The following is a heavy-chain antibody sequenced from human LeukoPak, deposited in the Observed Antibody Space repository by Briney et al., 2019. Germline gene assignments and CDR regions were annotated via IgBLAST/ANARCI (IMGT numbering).Heavy chain of an antibody. J-gene: IGHJ5*02. V-gene: IGHV3-53*01. CDR2: MYAGCTT. CDR1: GVIVSRNF. D-gene: IGHD6-19*01. CDR3: ARGSGSGWPLDR. Sequence: PRGSLRLSCAASGVIVSRNFMSWVRQAPGKGLQWVAIMYAGCTTDYSDSVQGRFHISRDSSNNTLSLQINSLRAEDTAVYYCARGSGSGWPLDRWGQGALVTVSS.